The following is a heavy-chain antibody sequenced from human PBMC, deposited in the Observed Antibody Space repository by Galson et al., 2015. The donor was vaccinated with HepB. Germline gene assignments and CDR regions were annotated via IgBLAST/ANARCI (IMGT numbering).Heavy chain of an antibody. D-gene: IGHD1-1*01. V-gene: IGHV3-48*02. Sequence: SLRLSCAASGFTFGSYSMNWVRQAPGKGLEWVSYISSSSSTIYYADSVKGRFTISRDNAKNSLYLQMNSLRDEDTAVYYCARDSVTFRNDGFYYYYGMDVWGQGTTVTVSS. CDR1: GFTFGSYS. CDR3: ARDSVTFRNDGFYYYYGMDV. CDR2: ISSSSSTI. J-gene: IGHJ6*02.